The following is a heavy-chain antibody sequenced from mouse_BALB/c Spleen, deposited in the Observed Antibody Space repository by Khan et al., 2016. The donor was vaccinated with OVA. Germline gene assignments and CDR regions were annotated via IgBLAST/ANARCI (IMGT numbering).Heavy chain of an antibody. D-gene: IGHD3-2*02. Sequence: EVQLVESGPGLVKPSQSLSLTCTVTGYSITSDYAWNWIRQFPENKLEWMGYISYSGNTKYNPSLKSRISITRDTSKNQFFLRLNFVTIEDTATYYCARIQGGDFDYWGQGTTLTVSS. CDR3: ARIQGGDFDY. V-gene: IGHV3-2*02. CDR1: GYSITSDYA. J-gene: IGHJ2*01. CDR2: ISYSGNT.